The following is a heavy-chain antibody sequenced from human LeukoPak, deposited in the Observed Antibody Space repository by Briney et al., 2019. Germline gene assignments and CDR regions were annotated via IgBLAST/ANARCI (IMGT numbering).Heavy chain of an antibody. J-gene: IGHJ4*02. D-gene: IGHD4-17*01. CDR1: GYTFTGYY. CDR2: INPNSGGT. V-gene: IGHV1-2*02. CDR3: AREPDYGDFALPDC. Sequence: ASVKVSCKASGYTFTGYYIHWVRRAPAQGLEWMGRINPNSGGTSYAQKFQGRVTVTRDTSITTAYMELSRLRSDDTAVYYCAREPDYGDFALPDCWGQGTLVTVSS.